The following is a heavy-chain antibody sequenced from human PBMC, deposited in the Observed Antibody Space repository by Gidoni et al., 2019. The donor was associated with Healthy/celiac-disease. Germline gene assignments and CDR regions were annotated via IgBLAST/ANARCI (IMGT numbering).Heavy chain of an antibody. D-gene: IGHD1-26*01. Sequence: QVQLVESGGDVVQPGRSLRLSCAASGFHFSSYGMHWVRQAPGKGLEWVAVISYDGSNKYYADSVKGRFTISRDNSKNTLYLQMNSLRAEDTAVYYCAKDGWELHEDDAFDIWGQGTMVTVSS. V-gene: IGHV3-30*18. J-gene: IGHJ3*02. CDR2: ISYDGSNK. CDR3: AKDGWELHEDDAFDI. CDR1: GFHFSSYG.